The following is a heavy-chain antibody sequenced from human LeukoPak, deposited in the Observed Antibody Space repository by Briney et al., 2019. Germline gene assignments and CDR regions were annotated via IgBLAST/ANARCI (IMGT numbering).Heavy chain of an antibody. Sequence: PSETLSLTCTVSGGSISSYYWSWIRQPPGKGLEWIGYIYYSGSTNYNPSLKSRVTISVDTSKHQFSLKLSSVTAADTAVYYCARGFGSGSYYHYWGQGTLVTVSS. V-gene: IGHV4-59*12. CDR1: GGSISSYY. CDR3: ARGFGSGSYYHY. J-gene: IGHJ4*02. CDR2: IYYSGST. D-gene: IGHD3-10*01.